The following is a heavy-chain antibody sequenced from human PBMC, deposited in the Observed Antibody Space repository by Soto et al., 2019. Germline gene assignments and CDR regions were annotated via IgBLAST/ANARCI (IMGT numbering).Heavy chain of an antibody. CDR3: ARDGTYNWV. CDR1: GFTVSNNY. Sequence: EVQLVESGGGLVQPGGSLRLSCAASGFTVSNNYMRWVRQAPGKGLEWVSLIYSGGATYYADSVKGRFTISRDNSKNTLYLQRNSRRAEDTAVYYCARDGTYNWVGGQGILVTVSS. J-gene: IGHJ4*02. CDR2: IYSGGAT. D-gene: IGHD1-1*01. V-gene: IGHV3-66*01.